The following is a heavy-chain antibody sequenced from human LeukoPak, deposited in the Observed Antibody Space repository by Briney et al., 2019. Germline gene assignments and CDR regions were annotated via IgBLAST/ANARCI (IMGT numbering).Heavy chain of an antibody. D-gene: IGHD3-22*01. V-gene: IGHV1-18*01. CDR2: ISAYNGNT. Sequence: ASVKVSCKASGCTFTSYGISWVRQAPGQGLEWMGWISAYNGNTNYAQKLQGRVTMTTDTSTSTAYMELRSLRSDDTAVYYCARGPYYYDSSGYYHGWGQGTLVTVSS. CDR1: GCTFTSYG. CDR3: ARGPYYYDSSGYYHG. J-gene: IGHJ4*02.